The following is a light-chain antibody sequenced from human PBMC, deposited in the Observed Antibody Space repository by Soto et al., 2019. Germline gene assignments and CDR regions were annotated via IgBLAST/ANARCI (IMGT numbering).Light chain of an antibody. CDR2: GAS. Sequence: EIVLTQSPGTLSLSPGERATLSCRASQSVSSSYLAWYQQKPGQAPRLLIYGASSRATGIPDRFSGSGSGTDFTLTISRLEPEDFAVYYWQQYGSSLPLTFGGGTKVEIK. CDR1: QSVSSSY. V-gene: IGKV3-20*01. CDR3: QQYGSSLPLT. J-gene: IGKJ4*01.